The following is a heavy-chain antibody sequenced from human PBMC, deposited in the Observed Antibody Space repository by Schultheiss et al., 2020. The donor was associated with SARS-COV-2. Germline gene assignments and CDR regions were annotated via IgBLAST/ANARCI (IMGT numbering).Heavy chain of an antibody. D-gene: IGHD2-2*01. J-gene: IGHJ5*02. V-gene: IGHV4-4*07. CDR3: ARDHEVPAAPYNWFDP. CDR1: GGSISSYY. CDR2: IYTSGST. Sequence: SETLSLTCTVSGGSISSYYWSWIRQPAGKGLEWIGRIYTSGSTNYNPSLKSRVTMSVDTSKNQFSLKLSSVTAADTAVYYYARDHEVPAAPYNWFDPWGQGTLVTVSS.